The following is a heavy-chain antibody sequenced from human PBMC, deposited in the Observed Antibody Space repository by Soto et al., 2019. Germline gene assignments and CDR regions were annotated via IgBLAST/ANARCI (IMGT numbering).Heavy chain of an antibody. D-gene: IGHD6-19*01. Sequence: SETLSLTCTVSGGSVSSGSYYWSWIRQRPGKGLEWIGYIYYSGRNNYNPFLKSRVTISVDTSKNQYSLMLSSVTAADTAVYYCARGQWLVSGFDYWGQGTLVTVSS. CDR1: GGSVSSGSYY. CDR2: IYYSGRN. J-gene: IGHJ4*02. CDR3: ARGQWLVSGFDY. V-gene: IGHV4-61*01.